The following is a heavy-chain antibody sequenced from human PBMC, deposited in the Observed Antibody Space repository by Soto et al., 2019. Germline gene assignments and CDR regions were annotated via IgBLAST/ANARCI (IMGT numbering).Heavy chain of an antibody. Sequence: SETLSLTCAVYGGSFRGYYWSWIRQPPGKGLEWIGEINHSGSTNYNPSLKSRVTISVDTSKNQFSLKLTSVIAADTAVYYCARDKITGLFDYWGQGTLVTVSS. CDR1: GGSFRGYY. J-gene: IGHJ4*02. CDR3: ARDKITGLFDY. D-gene: IGHD2-8*02. V-gene: IGHV4-34*01. CDR2: INHSGST.